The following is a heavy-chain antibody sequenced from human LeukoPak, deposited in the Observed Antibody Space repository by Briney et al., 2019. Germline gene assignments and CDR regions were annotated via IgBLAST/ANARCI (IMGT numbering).Heavy chain of an antibody. J-gene: IGHJ3*02. CDR3: ARGSTVTTADAFDI. V-gene: IGHV3-53*01. CDR1: GFTISSTY. Sequence: GGSLRLSCAASGFTISSTYMSWVRQAPGKGLEWVSVIYSGGSTYYTDSVKGRFTISIDNAKNSLYLQMNSLSAEDTAVYYCARGSTVTTADAFDIGGQGTRVTVSS. CDR2: IYSGGST. D-gene: IGHD4-17*01.